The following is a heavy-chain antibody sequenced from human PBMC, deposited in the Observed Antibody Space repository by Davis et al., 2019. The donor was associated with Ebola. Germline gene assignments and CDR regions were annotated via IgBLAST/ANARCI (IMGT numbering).Heavy chain of an antibody. CDR3: ARYSSGWNRYFDL. Sequence: AASVKVSCKASGYTFTSYAMNWVRQAPGQGLECMGGIMPVFGTTNYAQKFQARVTITADESTSTAYMELSSLTSEDTAVYYCARYSSGWNRYFDLWGRGTLVTVSS. D-gene: IGHD6-19*01. J-gene: IGHJ2*01. CDR2: IMPVFGTT. CDR1: GYTFTSYA. V-gene: IGHV1-69*13.